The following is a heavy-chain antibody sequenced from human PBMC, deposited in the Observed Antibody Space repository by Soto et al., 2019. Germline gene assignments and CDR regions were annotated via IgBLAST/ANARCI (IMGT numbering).Heavy chain of an antibody. CDR2: ISAYNGHT. CDR3: ARGNSGSYDFDY. V-gene: IGHV1-18*01. Sequence: ASVKVSCKASVYTFTSFAISWGRQAPGQGLEWMGWISAYNGHTKYPQKLQGRVTMTTDTSTSTAYMDLRSLTSDDTAVYYCARGNSGSYDFDYWGLGTLVTVS. D-gene: IGHD1-26*01. J-gene: IGHJ4*02. CDR1: VYTFTSFA.